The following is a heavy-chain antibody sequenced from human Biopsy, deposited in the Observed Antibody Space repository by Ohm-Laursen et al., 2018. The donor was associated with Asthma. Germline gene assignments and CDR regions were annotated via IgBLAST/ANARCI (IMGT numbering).Heavy chain of an antibody. CDR3: ARKAGSCISRTCYSLDF. J-gene: IGHJ4*02. Sequence: AASVKVSCKSLGGTFNTYVIGWVRQAPGQGLEWMGGINSVFGTTTYPQKLQDRVTITADDSTSTVYMELSSLRSEDTAVYYCARKAGSCISRTCYSLDFWGQGTLVTVSS. CDR1: GGTFNTYV. CDR2: INSVFGTT. D-gene: IGHD2-2*01. V-gene: IGHV1-69*13.